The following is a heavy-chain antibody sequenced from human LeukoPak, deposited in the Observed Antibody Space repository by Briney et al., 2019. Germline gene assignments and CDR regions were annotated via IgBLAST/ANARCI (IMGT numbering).Heavy chain of an antibody. V-gene: IGHV3-43*02. J-gene: IGHJ4*02. CDR1: GFTLDAYA. CDR2: ISGDGGST. D-gene: IGHD3-16*02. CDR3: AKGLRLGELSLYRPFDY. Sequence: PGGSLRLSCAASGFTLDAYAMHWDRQAPGEGLEWVSLISGDGGSTYYADSVKGRFTISRDNSKNSLYLQMNSLRTEDTALYYCAKGLRLGELSLYRPFDYWGQGTLVTVSS.